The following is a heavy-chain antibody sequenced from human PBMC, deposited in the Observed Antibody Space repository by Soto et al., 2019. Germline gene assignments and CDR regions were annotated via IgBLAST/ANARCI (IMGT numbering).Heavy chain of an antibody. J-gene: IGHJ4*02. V-gene: IGHV3-23*01. CDR1: GFTFSSYA. Sequence: EVQLLESGGGLVQPGGSLRLSCAASGFTFSSYAMSWVRQAAGKGLEWVSAISGSGGSTYYADSVKGRFTISRDNSKNTLYLQMNSLRAEDTAVYYCAKDGRVATSYLDYWGQGTLVTVSS. CDR3: AKDGRVATSYLDY. CDR2: ISGSGGST. D-gene: IGHD5-12*01.